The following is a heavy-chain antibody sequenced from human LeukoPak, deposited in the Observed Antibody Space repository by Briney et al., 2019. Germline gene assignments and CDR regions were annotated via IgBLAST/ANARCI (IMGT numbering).Heavy chain of an antibody. Sequence: GESLRISCQGSGCSFTSYWIGWVRQMPGKGLEWMGIIYPGDSNTIYSPSFQGQVTISADKSISTAYLQWSSLKASDTAMYYCVLSMVRGASPHWFDPWGQGTLVTVSS. CDR1: GCSFTSYW. D-gene: IGHD3-10*01. V-gene: IGHV5-51*01. J-gene: IGHJ5*02. CDR2: IYPGDSNT. CDR3: VLSMVRGASPHWFDP.